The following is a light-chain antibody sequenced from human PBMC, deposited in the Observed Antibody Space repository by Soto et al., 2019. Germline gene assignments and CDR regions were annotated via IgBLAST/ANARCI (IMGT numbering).Light chain of an antibody. J-gene: IGKJ2*01. V-gene: IGKV1-39*01. CDR3: QQSYSVPYT. Sequence: DIPMTQSPSSLSASAGDRVTITCRASQSISTYLNWYQYKPGKAPKLLIHAASSLQSGVPSRFSGSGSGTDFTLTISSLQPEDCATYYCQQSYSVPYTVGQGTKLEIK. CDR1: QSISTY. CDR2: AAS.